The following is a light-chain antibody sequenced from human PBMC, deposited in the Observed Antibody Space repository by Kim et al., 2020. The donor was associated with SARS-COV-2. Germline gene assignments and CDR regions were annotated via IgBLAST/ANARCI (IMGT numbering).Light chain of an antibody. CDR2: GNN. CDR3: QSYDSSLSGVL. J-gene: IGLJ2*01. Sequence: QRVTISCTGTSSNIEAGFSVHWYQHRPGTAPKLLIYGNNNRPSGVPHRFSGSKSGTSASLAITGLQADDEGDYYCQSYDSSLSGVLFGGGTQLTVL. CDR1: SSNIEAGFS. V-gene: IGLV1-40*01.